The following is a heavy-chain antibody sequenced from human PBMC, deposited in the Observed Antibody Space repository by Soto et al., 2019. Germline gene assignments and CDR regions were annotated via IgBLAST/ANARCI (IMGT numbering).Heavy chain of an antibody. J-gene: IGHJ4*02. CDR3: ASGLQGPYFDY. CDR1: GGSISSYY. V-gene: IGHV4-59*01. CDR2: IYYSGST. D-gene: IGHD4-4*01. Sequence: TSETLSLTCTVSGGSISSYYWSWIRQPPGKGLEWIGYIYYSGSTNYNPSLKSRVTISVDTSKNQFSLKLSSVTAADTAVYYCASGLQGPYFDYWGQGTLVTVSS.